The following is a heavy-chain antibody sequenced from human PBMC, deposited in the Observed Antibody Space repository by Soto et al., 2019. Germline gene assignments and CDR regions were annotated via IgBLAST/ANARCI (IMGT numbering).Heavy chain of an antibody. CDR3: AGGTGWVHDY. CDR1: GGSFSGYY. Sequence: SETLSLTCAVYGGSFSGYYWSWIRQPPGKGLEWIGEINHSGNTNYNPSLKSRVTISVDTSKNQFSLKLSSVTAADTAVYYCAGGTGWVHDYWAQGTLVTVSS. V-gene: IGHV4-34*01. D-gene: IGHD1-1*01. CDR2: INHSGNT. J-gene: IGHJ4*02.